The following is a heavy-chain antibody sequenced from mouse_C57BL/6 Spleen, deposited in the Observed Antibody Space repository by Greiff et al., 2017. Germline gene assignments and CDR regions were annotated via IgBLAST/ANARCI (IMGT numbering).Heavy chain of an antibody. Sequence: QVQLQQSGAELARPGASVKLSCKASGYTFTSYGISWVKQTTGQGLEWIGEIYPRSGYTYYNEKFKGKATLTADKSSSTAYMVLRSLTSEDSAGYFCARNWEAWFAYWGQGTLVTVSA. CDR1: GYTFTSYG. V-gene: IGHV1-81*01. CDR3: ARNWEAWFAY. J-gene: IGHJ3*01. D-gene: IGHD4-1*01. CDR2: IYPRSGYT.